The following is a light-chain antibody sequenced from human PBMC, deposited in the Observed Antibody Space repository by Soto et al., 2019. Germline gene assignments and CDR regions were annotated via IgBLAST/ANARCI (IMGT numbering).Light chain of an antibody. CDR2: DAS. CDR3: QQFNSYPIT. CDR1: QGISSA. J-gene: IGKJ3*01. Sequence: AIQLTQSPSSLSASVGDRVTITCRASQGISSALVWYQQKPGKAPKLLIYDASSLESGVPSRFSGSGSGTDFTLTISSLQPEDFATYYCQQFNSYPITFGPGTKVDIK. V-gene: IGKV1-13*02.